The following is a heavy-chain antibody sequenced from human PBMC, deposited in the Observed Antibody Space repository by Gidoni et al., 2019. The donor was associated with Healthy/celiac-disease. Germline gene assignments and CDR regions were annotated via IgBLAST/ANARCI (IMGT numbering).Heavy chain of an antibody. CDR1: GYTFTSYC. J-gene: IGHJ6*02. CDR3: ARVFYDAIFGVVITYYYYGMDV. Sequence: QVQLVQSGAEVKKPGASVKVSCKASGYTFTSYCISWSRQAPGQGLEWMGWISAYNGNTNYAQKLQGRVTMTTDTSTSTAYMELRSLRSDDTAVYYCARVFYDAIFGVVITYYYYGMDVWGQGTTVTVSS. CDR2: ISAYNGNT. V-gene: IGHV1-18*01. D-gene: IGHD3-3*01.